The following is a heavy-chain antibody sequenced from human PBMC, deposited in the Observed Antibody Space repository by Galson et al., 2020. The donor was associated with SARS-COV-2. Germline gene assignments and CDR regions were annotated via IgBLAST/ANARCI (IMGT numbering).Heavy chain of an antibody. CDR2: ISYDGSNK. V-gene: IGHV3-30*04. D-gene: IGHD7-27*01. J-gene: IGHJ4*02. Sequence: LHGESLKISCAASGFTFSSYAMHWVRQAPGKGLEWVAAISYDGSNKYYADSVKGRFTLSRDNSKNTLYLQMNSLRAEDTAVYYCARGDMGNDYFDCWGQGTLVTVSS. CDR1: GFTFSSYA. CDR3: ARGDMGNDYFDC.